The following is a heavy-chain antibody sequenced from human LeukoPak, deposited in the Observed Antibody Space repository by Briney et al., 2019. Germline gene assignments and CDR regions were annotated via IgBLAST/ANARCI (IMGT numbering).Heavy chain of an antibody. D-gene: IGHD3-9*01. V-gene: IGHV3-23*01. J-gene: IGHJ1*01. CDR1: GFTFSTYG. CDR2: ISGSGDNT. CDR3: AKGPYDILTRRAAKYFQH. Sequence: PGRSLRLSCAPSGFTFSTYGMAWVRQAPGKGLEWVSGISGSGDNTYYANSVKGRFTISRDNSKNTLYLQMNSLRAEDTAVYYCAKGPYDILTRRAAKYFQHWGQGTLVTVSS.